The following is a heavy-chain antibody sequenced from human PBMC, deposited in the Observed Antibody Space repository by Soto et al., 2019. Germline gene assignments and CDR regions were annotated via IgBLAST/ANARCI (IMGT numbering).Heavy chain of an antibody. D-gene: IGHD6-13*01. CDR3: ASGASRWYPYFFDS. V-gene: IGHV1-69*01. CDR2: IIPFYNTL. CDR1: EGTFNSYA. J-gene: IGHJ4*02. Sequence: QAQVVQSGAEVRKPGSSVKVSCKASEGTFNSYAIAWVRQAPGQGLEWMGGIIPFYNTLNYAQKFQDRVTITADDSTNTVSMELSSLRSDDTAVSFCASGASRWYPYFFDSWAQGTLVTVSS.